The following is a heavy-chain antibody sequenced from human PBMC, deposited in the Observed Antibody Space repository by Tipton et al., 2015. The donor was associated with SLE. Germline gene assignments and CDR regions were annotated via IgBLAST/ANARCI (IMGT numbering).Heavy chain of an antibody. Sequence: QLVQSGGGLVQPGGSLRLSCAASGFTFSSYEMNWVRQAPGKGLEWVSYISSSGSTIYYADSVKGRFTISRDNAKNSLYLQMNSLRAEDTAVYYCARGGSGWPDAFDIWGQGTMVTVSS. CDR3: ARGGSGWPDAFDI. D-gene: IGHD6-19*01. CDR2: ISSSGSTI. J-gene: IGHJ3*02. V-gene: IGHV3-48*03. CDR1: GFTFSSYE.